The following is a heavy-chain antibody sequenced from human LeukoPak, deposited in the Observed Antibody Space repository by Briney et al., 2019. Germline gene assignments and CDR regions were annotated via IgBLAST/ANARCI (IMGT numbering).Heavy chain of an antibody. J-gene: IGHJ5*02. D-gene: IGHD2-15*01. CDR1: GFTFSSYW. Sequence: GGSLRLSCAASGFTFSSYWMHWVRQAPGKGLVWVSRINSDGSSTSYADSVKGRFTISRDNAKNTLYLQMNSLRAKDTAVYYCASGGKWDYPLDNWFDPWGQGTLVPVS. V-gene: IGHV3-74*01. CDR3: ASGGKWDYPLDNWFDP. CDR2: INSDGSST.